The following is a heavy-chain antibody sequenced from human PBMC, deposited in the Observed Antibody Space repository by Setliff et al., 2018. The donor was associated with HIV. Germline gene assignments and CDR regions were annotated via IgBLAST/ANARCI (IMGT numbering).Heavy chain of an antibody. V-gene: IGHV1-18*01. Sequence: ASVKVSCKASGYTFTSYGISWVRQAPGQGLEWMGWISAYNGNTNYAQKLQGRVTMTTDTSTSTAYMELRSLRSDDTAVYYCARDIVVVVGAPDAFDIWGQGTMVTVS. J-gene: IGHJ3*02. CDR1: GYTFTSYG. CDR3: ARDIVVVVGAPDAFDI. CDR2: ISAYNGNT. D-gene: IGHD2-15*01.